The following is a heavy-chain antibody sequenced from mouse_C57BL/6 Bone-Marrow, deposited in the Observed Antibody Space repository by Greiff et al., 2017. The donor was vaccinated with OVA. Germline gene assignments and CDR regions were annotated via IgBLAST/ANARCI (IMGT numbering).Heavy chain of an antibody. D-gene: IGHD2-4*01. CDR3: ARGDDYDALYYAMDY. Sequence: ESGPGLVKPSQSLSLTCSVTGYSITSGYYWNWIRQFPGNKLEWMGYISYDGSNNYNPSLKNRISITRDTSKNQFFLKLNSVTTEDTATYYCARGDDYDALYYAMDYWGQGTSVTVSS. CDR2: ISYDGSN. V-gene: IGHV3-6*01. J-gene: IGHJ4*01. CDR1: GYSITSGYY.